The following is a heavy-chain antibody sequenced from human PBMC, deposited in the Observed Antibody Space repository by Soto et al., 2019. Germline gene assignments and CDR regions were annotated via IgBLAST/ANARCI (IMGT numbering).Heavy chain of an antibody. CDR1: GGSISSSTNYY. J-gene: IGHJ3*02. Sequence: QVQLQQWGAGLLKPSETLSLTCAVYGGSISSSTNYYWSWIRQPPGKGLEWIGEMSHSGGTHFNPSLRSRVTISVDTSKNQFSLEMTSVTAADTALYYCVRVERGTATTVVDAFDIWGPGTMVTVSS. CDR2: MSHSGGT. D-gene: IGHD1-1*01. V-gene: IGHV4-34*01. CDR3: VRVERGTATTVVDAFDI.